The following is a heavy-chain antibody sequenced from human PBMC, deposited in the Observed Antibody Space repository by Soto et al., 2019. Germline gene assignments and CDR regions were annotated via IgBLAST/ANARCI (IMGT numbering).Heavy chain of an antibody. Sequence: PGGSLRLSCAASGFTFSSYAMSWVRQAPGKGLEWVSAISGSGGSTYYAGSVKGRFTISRDDSKNTLYLQMNSLRAEDTAVYYCAKQLLQFNWFDPWGQGTLVTVSS. CDR2: ISGSGGST. CDR1: GFTFSSYA. J-gene: IGHJ5*02. CDR3: AKQLLQFNWFDP. D-gene: IGHD4-4*01. V-gene: IGHV3-23*01.